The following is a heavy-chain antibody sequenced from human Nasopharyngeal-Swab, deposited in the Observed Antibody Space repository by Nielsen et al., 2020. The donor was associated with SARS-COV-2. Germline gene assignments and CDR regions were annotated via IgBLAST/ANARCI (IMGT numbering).Heavy chain of an antibody. V-gene: IGHV4-34*01. CDR2: INHSGST. CDR3: ARGESYDYVWEE. Sequence: SETLSLTCAVYGGSFSGYYWSWIRQPPGKGLEWIGEINHSGSTNYNPSLKSRVTISVDTSKNQFSLKLSSVTAADTAVYYCARGESYDYVWEEWGQGTLVTVSS. J-gene: IGHJ4*02. D-gene: IGHD3-16*01. CDR1: GGSFSGYY.